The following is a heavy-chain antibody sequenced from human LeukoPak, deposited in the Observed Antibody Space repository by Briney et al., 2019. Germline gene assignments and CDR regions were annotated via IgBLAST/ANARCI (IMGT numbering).Heavy chain of an antibody. CDR2: MQISGIT. Sequence: SETLSLTCTVSGGSISSYYWSWIRQPAGKGLEGFGRMQISGITNYNPSLQSRVTMSLDTSKNQFSLKLSSVTAADTAVYYCARDLVVAPYNWFDPWGQGTLVTVSS. D-gene: IGHD2-2*01. CDR1: GGSISSYY. V-gene: IGHV4-4*07. CDR3: ARDLVVAPYNWFDP. J-gene: IGHJ5*02.